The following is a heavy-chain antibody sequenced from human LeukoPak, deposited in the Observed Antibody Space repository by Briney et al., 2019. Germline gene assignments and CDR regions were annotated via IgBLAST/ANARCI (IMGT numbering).Heavy chain of an antibody. CDR2: IYSDGTT. D-gene: IGHD6-19*01. Sequence: GGSLRLSCAASGFTVSNNYMSWVRQAPGKGLEWVSLIYSDGTTYYADSVKGRFIISRDNSKNTQYLQMNSLRAEDTAVYYCASAYRSGWSLDLWGQGTLVTVSS. V-gene: IGHV3-53*01. J-gene: IGHJ5*02. CDR3: ASAYRSGWSLDL. CDR1: GFTVSNNY.